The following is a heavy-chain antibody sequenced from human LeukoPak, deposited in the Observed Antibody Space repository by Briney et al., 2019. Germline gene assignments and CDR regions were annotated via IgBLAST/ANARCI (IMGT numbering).Heavy chain of an antibody. CDR1: GYTFTGYN. CDR3: ARDGEGRTNFDY. Sequence: GASVKVSCKTSGYTFTGYNLHWVRQAPGQGLEWMGWINPNSGDTNYAQKFQGRVTMTWDTSISTAYMELSRLRSDDTAVYYCARDGEGRTNFDYWGQGTLITVSS. D-gene: IGHD1-14*01. V-gene: IGHV1-2*02. J-gene: IGHJ4*02. CDR2: INPNSGDT.